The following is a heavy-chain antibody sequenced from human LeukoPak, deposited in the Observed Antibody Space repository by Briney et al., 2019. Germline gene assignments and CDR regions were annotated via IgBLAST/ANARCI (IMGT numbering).Heavy chain of an antibody. Sequence: ASVTVSFKSSGYTFTSYGISWVRQAPGQGLEWMGWISAYNGNTNYTQKLQGRVTMTTDTSTRTAYMELRRLSSEDTAEYYFARGVYSSRAVDYWGQGTLVTVSS. CDR1: GYTFTSYG. D-gene: IGHD6-13*01. CDR3: ARGVYSSRAVDY. V-gene: IGHV1-18*01. J-gene: IGHJ4*02. CDR2: ISAYNGNT.